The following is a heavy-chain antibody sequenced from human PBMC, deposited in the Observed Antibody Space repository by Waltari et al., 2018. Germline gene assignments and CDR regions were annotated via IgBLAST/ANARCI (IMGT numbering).Heavy chain of an antibody. CDR1: GGTFSSYA. Sequence: QVQLVQSGAEVKKPGSSVKVSCKASGGTFSSYAISWVRQAPGQGLEWLGGIIPIFGTAKDARKCQGRVTSTTDESTSTAYMELSSLRSEDTAVYYCARLRTTVTTVDAFDIWGQGTMVTVSS. J-gene: IGHJ3*02. CDR2: IIPIFGTA. CDR3: ARLRTTVTTVDAFDI. D-gene: IGHD4-17*01. V-gene: IGHV1-69*05.